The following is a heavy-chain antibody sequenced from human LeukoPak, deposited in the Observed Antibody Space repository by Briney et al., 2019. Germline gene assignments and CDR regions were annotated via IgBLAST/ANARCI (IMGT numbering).Heavy chain of an antibody. CDR3: ARTTTGPRGYYYYYMDV. D-gene: IGHD1-1*01. V-gene: IGHV4-59*01. CDR2: IYYSGST. CDR1: GGSISSYY. Sequence: SETLSLTCTVSGGSISSYYWSWLRQPPGKGLEWIGYIYYSGSTNYNPSLKSRVTISVDTPKNQFSLKLSSVTAADTAVYYCARTTTGPRGYYYYYMDVWGKGTTVTVSS. J-gene: IGHJ6*03.